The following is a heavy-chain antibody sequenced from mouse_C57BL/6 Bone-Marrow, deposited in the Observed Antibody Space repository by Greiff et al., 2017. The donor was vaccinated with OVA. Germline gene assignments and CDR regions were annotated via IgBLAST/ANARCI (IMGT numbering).Heavy chain of an antibody. CDR2: IDPSDSYT. CDR3: ARKRFMAPFAY. Sequence: VQLQQSGAELVRPGTSVKLSCKASGYTFTSYWMHWVKQRPGQGLEWIGVIDPSDSYTNYNQKFKGKATLTVDTSSSTAYMQLSSLTSEDSAVYYCARKRFMAPFAYWGQGTLVTVSA. CDR1: GYTFTSYW. V-gene: IGHV1-59*01. D-gene: IGHD1-1*01. J-gene: IGHJ3*01.